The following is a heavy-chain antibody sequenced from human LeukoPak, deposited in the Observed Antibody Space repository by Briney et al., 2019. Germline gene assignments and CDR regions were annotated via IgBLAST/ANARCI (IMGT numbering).Heavy chain of an antibody. D-gene: IGHD3/OR15-3a*01. Sequence: PGGSLRLSCAASGFTFSSYAMAWVRQAPGKGLEWVSSVTGSGTTTYYADSVRGRFTISRDNSKNTVYLQMNSLRADDTAVYYCAKARTGSNGMAGSWGQGTLVLVSS. CDR2: VTGSGTTT. V-gene: IGHV3-23*01. CDR3: AKARTGSNGMAGS. CDR1: GFTFSSYA. J-gene: IGHJ5*02.